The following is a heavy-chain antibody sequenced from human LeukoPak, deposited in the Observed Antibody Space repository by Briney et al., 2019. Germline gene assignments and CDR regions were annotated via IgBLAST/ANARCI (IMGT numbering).Heavy chain of an antibody. CDR1: GGSISSGGYY. Sequence: SQTLSLTCTVSGGSISSGGYYWSWIRQHPGKGLEWIGYIYYSGTTYYNLSLKSRVTISVDTSKKQFSPKLSSVTAADTAVYYCARVAGTEGWFDPWGQGTLVTVSS. J-gene: IGHJ5*02. CDR3: ARVAGTEGWFDP. V-gene: IGHV4-31*03. CDR2: IYYSGTT.